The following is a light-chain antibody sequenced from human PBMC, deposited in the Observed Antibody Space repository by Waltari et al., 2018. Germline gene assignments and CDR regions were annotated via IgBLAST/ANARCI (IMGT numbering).Light chain of an antibody. CDR1: QSVGNY. CDR2: AAS. V-gene: IGKV3-11*01. J-gene: IGKJ3*01. CDR3: QHRARWPPDAT. Sequence: EIVLTQSPATLSLSPGERATLSCRAGQSVGNYLAWYQQRPGQAPRLLIYAASHRATGIPARFSGSGSGTDFTLTIDSLEAEDSAVYYCQHRARWPPDATFGPGTKVDIK.